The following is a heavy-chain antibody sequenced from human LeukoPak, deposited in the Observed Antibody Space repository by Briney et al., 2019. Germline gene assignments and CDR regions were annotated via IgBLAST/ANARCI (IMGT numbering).Heavy chain of an antibody. J-gene: IGHJ4*02. Sequence: SQTLSLNCAISGDSVSSNSAAWNWIRQSPARGLEWLGRTYYRSKWYNDYAVSVKSRITINPDTSKNQFSLQLNSVPPDETAVYYCARVVGAHIDYWGQGTLVTVSS. CDR2: TYYRSKWYN. D-gene: IGHD1-26*01. CDR3: ARVVGAHIDY. V-gene: IGHV6-1*01. CDR1: GDSVSSNSAA.